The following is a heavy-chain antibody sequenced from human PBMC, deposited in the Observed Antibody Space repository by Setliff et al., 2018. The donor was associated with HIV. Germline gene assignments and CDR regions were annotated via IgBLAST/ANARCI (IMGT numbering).Heavy chain of an antibody. D-gene: IGHD3-10*01. CDR3: AREGLWFGDRGYFMDV. V-gene: IGHV1-18*04. CDR1: GYTFTGYF. J-gene: IGHJ6*03. CDR2: IGADNGNT. Sequence: ASVKVSCKASGYTFTGYFIHWVRQAPGQGLEWMGWIGADNGNTNYAQKFQGRVTMTTDTSTSTVYMELRSLTSDDTAVYYCAREGLWFGDRGYFMDVWGEGTAVTVSS.